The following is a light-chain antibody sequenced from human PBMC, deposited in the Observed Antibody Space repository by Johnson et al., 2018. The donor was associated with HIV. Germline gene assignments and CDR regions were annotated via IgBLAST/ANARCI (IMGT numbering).Light chain of an antibody. CDR3: RTWDSILKV. J-gene: IGLJ1*01. V-gene: IGLV1-51*01. CDR1: SSNIGNNY. CDR2: DNN. Sequence: QSVLTQAPSVSAAPGQKVTISCSGSSSNIGNNYVSWYQQLPGTAPKLLIYDNNKRPSGIPDRFSGSKSGTSATLGIIGLQAGDEADYYWRTWDSILKVLGTGTKVTVL.